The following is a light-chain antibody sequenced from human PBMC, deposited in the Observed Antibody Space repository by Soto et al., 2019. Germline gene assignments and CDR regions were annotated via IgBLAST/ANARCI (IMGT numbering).Light chain of an antibody. CDR2: AAS. Sequence: DIQMTQSPSSLSASVGDRVTITCRASQSISIYLNWYQQKPGKAPKLLIYAASSLQSGVPSRFSGSGSGTDFTLTISSLQSEDFATYYCQQSYSTPGTFGGGTKVEIK. CDR1: QSISIY. J-gene: IGKJ4*01. CDR3: QQSYSTPGT. V-gene: IGKV1-39*01.